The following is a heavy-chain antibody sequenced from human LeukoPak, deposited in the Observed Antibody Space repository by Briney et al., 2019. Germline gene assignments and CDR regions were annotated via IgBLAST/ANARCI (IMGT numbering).Heavy chain of an antibody. CDR1: GFTFSSYA. D-gene: IGHD4-17*01. CDR3: ARGGGDYNPFDY. CDR2: IGSDNKP. Sequence: GGSLRLSCAASGFTFSSYAMTWVRQAPGKGLEWVSSIGSDNKPHYSESVKGRFAISRDNSKSMLFLQLNSLRAEDTALYYCARGGGDYNPFDYWGQGTLVTVSS. V-gene: IGHV3-23*05. J-gene: IGHJ4*02.